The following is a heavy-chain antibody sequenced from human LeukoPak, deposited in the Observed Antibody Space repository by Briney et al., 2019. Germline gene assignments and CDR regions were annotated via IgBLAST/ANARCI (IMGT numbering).Heavy chain of an antibody. V-gene: IGHV3-30*18. J-gene: IGHJ6*02. CDR2: ISYDGSNK. D-gene: IGHD3-22*01. CDR1: GFTFNTHA. CDR3: AKDTATRLYDSSGYYLGYYYYGMDV. Sequence: GGSLRLSCTASGFTFNTHAMSWVRRAPGKGLEWVAVISYDGSNKYYADSVKGRFTISRDNSKNTLYLQMNSLRAEDTAVYYCAKDTATRLYDSSGYYLGYYYYGMDVWGQGTTVTVSS.